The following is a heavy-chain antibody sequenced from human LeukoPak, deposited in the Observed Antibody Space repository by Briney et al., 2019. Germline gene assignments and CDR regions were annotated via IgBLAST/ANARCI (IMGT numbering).Heavy chain of an antibody. V-gene: IGHV4-39*07. CDR2: IYYSGST. CDR1: GGSISSSSYY. D-gene: IGHD6-13*01. CDR3: ARVYSSSWDAYYYFDY. J-gene: IGHJ4*02. Sequence: SETLSLTCTVSGGSISSSSYYWGWIRRPPGKGLEWIGSIYYSGSTYYNPSLKSRVTISVDTSKNQFSLKLSSVTAADMAVYYCARVYSSSWDAYYYFDYWGQGTLVTVSS.